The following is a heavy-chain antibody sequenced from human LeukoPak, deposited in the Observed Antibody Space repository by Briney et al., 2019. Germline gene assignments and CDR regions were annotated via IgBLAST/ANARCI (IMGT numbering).Heavy chain of an antibody. CDR3: ARDWVTMIRGVGPGYGLDV. CDR1: GGTFSSYA. V-gene: IGHV1-69*05. J-gene: IGHJ6*02. CDR2: IIPIFGTA. D-gene: IGHD3-10*01. Sequence: ASVKVSCKASGGTFSSYAISWVRQAPGQGLEWMGGIIPIFGTANYAQKFQDRVTMTSDTSTSTVYMELSSLRSEDTAVYYCARDWVTMIRGVGPGYGLDVWGQGTTVTVSS.